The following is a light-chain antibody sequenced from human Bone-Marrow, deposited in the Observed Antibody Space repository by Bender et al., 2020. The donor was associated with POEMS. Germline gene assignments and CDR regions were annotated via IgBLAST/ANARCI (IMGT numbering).Light chain of an antibody. CDR2: EVT. J-gene: IGLJ3*02. V-gene: IGLV2-23*02. Sequence: QSALTQPASVSGSPGQSITISCTGTSSDVGSHNLVSWYQQHPDKAPKLMIFEVTKRPSGVSNRFSGSKSGYTASLTISGLQAEDEADYFCCAFAGTLVFGGGTKLTVL. CDR1: SSDVGSHNL. CDR3: CAFAGTLV.